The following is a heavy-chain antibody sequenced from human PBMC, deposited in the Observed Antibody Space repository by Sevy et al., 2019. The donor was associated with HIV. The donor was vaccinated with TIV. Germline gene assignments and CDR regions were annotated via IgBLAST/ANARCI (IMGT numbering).Heavy chain of an antibody. CDR3: AREIAADAFDV. CDR1: AFTFSSYD. J-gene: IGHJ3*01. CDR2: IGLSGDT. V-gene: IGHV3-13*01. D-gene: IGHD6-13*01. Sequence: GGYLRLSCAATAFTFSSYDMHWVRQVAGKGLEWVSSIGLSGDTYFAGSVKGRFTISRDNVKNYLYLQMSSLRAGDTAVYYCAREIAADAFDVWGQGTFVTVSS.